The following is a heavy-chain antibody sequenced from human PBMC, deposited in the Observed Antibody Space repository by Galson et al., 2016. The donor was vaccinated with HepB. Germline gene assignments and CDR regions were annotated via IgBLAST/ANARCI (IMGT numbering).Heavy chain of an antibody. CDR1: GGSFSSYA. J-gene: IGHJ4*02. D-gene: IGHD1-7*01. CDR3: ATFQWDGELLFYFDS. Sequence: SVKVSCKASGGSFSSYATSWVRQAPGQGLEWMGGIITMFGTSNYAQKFQGRVTITADESTSTAYMELSSLRSEDTALYYCATFQWDGELLFYFDSWGQGTLVTVSS. CDR2: IITMFGTS. V-gene: IGHV1-69*13.